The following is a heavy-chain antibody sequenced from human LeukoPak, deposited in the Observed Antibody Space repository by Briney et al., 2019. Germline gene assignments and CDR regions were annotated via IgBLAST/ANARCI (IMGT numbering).Heavy chain of an antibody. D-gene: IGHD2-2*01. J-gene: IGHJ6*03. V-gene: IGHV1-8*01. CDR1: GYTFTSYD. CDR2: MNPNSGNT. CDR3: ARSDCSSTSCSHYYYYYYMDV. Sequence: ASVKVSCKASGYTFTSYDINWVRQATGQGLEWMGRMNPNSGNTGYAQKFQGRVTMTRNTSISTAYMELSSLRSEDTAVYYCARSDCSSTSCSHYYYYYYMDVWGKGTTVTISS.